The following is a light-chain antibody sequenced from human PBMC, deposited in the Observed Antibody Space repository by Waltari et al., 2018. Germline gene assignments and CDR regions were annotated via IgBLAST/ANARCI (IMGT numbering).Light chain of an antibody. CDR1: QSVRTY. V-gene: IGKV1-8*01. Sequence: AIRMTQSPSSLSASTGDRVTITCRGNQSVRTYLAWYQQKPGKAPKLLIYAASTLQRGVPSRFSGSGSGTDFTLTISCLQSEDFATYYCQQYYDYLRTFGPGTKVEIK. J-gene: IGKJ1*01. CDR3: QQYYDYLRT. CDR2: AAS.